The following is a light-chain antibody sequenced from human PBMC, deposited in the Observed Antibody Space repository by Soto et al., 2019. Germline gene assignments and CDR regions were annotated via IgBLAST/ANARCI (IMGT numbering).Light chain of an antibody. J-gene: IGKJ1*01. CDR1: QSVSXY. CDR3: QQRSNWPRT. Sequence: EIVLTQSPATLSLSPGXRATLSCXASQSVSXYLAWYQQKPGQAPRLLIYDASNRASGIPARFSGSGSGTDFTFTISSLEPEDFAVYYCQQRSNWPRTFGQGTKVEVK. CDR2: DAS. V-gene: IGKV3-11*01.